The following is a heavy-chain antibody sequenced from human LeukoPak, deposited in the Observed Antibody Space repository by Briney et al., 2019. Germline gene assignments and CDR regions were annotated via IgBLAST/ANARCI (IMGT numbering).Heavy chain of an antibody. CDR2: INHSGST. V-gene: IGHV4-34*01. J-gene: IGHJ5*02. CDR3: ARGSRYDFWSGYNWFDP. Sequence: SETLSLTCAVYGGPFSGYYWSWIRQPPGKGLEWIGEINHSGSTNYNPSLKSRVTISVDTSKNQFSLKLSSVTAADTAVYYCARGSRYDFWSGYNWFDPWGQGTLVTVSS. CDR1: GGPFSGYY. D-gene: IGHD3-3*01.